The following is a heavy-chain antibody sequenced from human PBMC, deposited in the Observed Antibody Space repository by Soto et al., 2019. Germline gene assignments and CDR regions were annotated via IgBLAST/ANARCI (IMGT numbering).Heavy chain of an antibody. CDR2: IWYDGSNK. D-gene: IGHD1-26*01. J-gene: IGHJ4*02. CDR1: GFTFSSYG. Sequence: QVQLVESGGGVVQPGRYLRLSCAASGFTFSSYGMHWVRQAPGKGLEWVAVIWYDGSNKYYADSVKGRFTISRDNSKNTLYLQMNSLRAEDTAVYYCARSVGRGYFDYWCQGPLVTVSS. CDR3: ARSVGRGYFDY. V-gene: IGHV3-33*01.